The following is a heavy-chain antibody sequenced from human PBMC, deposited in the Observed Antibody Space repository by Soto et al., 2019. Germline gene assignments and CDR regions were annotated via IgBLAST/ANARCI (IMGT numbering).Heavy chain of an antibody. J-gene: IGHJ4*02. Sequence: SVKVSCKASGGTFSSYAISWVRQAPGQGLEWMGGIIPIFGTANYAQKFQGRVTITADESTSTAYMELSSLRSEDTAVYYCARDRTAVVTLDYWGQGTLVTVSS. D-gene: IGHD2-21*02. CDR1: GGTFSSYA. CDR3: ARDRTAVVTLDY. CDR2: IIPIFGTA. V-gene: IGHV1-69*13.